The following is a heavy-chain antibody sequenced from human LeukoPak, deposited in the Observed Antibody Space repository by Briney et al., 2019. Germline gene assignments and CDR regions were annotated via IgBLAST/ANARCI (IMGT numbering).Heavy chain of an antibody. D-gene: IGHD2-2*01. Sequence: GGSLRLSCAASEFTFSNYDMHWVRQAPGKGLEWVAVISYDGSNKYYADSVKGRFTISRDNSKNTLYLQMNSLRAEDTAVYCCAKSALGYCSSTSCYDYFDYWGQGTLVTVSS. CDR1: EFTFSNYD. J-gene: IGHJ4*02. CDR3: AKSALGYCSSTSCYDYFDY. CDR2: ISYDGSNK. V-gene: IGHV3-30*18.